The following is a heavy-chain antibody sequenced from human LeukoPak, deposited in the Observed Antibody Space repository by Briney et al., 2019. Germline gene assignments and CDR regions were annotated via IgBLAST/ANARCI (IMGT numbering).Heavy chain of an antibody. CDR3: ARDRSGIAAD. CDR2: IYYSGST. Sequence: PSQTLSLICTVSGGSISSGDYYWSRIRQPPGKGLEWIGYIYYSGSTYYNPSLKSRVTMSVDTSKNQFSLKLSSVTAADTAVFYCARDRSGIAADWGQGILVTVSS. J-gene: IGHJ4*02. V-gene: IGHV4-30-4*01. CDR1: GGSISSGDYY. D-gene: IGHD1-26*01.